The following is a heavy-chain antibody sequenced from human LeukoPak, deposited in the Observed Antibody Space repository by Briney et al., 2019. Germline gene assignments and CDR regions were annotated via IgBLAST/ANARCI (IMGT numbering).Heavy chain of an antibody. J-gene: IGHJ4*02. D-gene: IGHD3-3*01. Sequence: PGGSLRLSCAASGFTFSSHAMNWVRQAPGKGLEWVSAISGSTGNTYFADSVKGRFTISRDNSKNTLYLQMNSLRAEDTAVYYCAKHRAFGYDYWGQGTLVTVSS. CDR1: GFTFSSHA. V-gene: IGHV3-23*01. CDR2: ISGSTGNT. CDR3: AKHRAFGYDY.